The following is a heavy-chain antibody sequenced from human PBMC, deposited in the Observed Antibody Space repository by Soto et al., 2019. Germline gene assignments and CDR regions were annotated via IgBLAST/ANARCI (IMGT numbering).Heavy chain of an antibody. CDR2: IDPSDSYT. V-gene: IGHV5-10-1*01. J-gene: IGHJ5*02. CDR1: GYSFTSYW. CDR3: ARRSGYDSSGYYRDP. D-gene: IGHD3-22*01. Sequence: GESLKISCKVSGYSFTSYWISWVRQMPGKGLEWMGRIDPSDSYTNYSPSFQGHVTISADKSISTAYLQWSSLKASDTAMYYCARRSGYDSSGYYRDPWGQGTLVTVAS.